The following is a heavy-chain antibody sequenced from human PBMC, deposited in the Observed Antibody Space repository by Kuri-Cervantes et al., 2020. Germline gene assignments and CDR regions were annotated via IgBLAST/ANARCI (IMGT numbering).Heavy chain of an antibody. J-gene: IGHJ4*02. CDR1: GYTFTSYG. CDR3: ARGYRYYYDSKGDYFDY. D-gene: IGHD3-22*01. V-gene: IGHV1-8*02. Sequence: ASVKVSCKASGYTFTSYGINWVRQATGQGLEWMGWMNPNSGNTGYAQKFQGRVTMTRDTSTSTVYMELSSLRSEDTAVYYCARGYRYYYDSKGDYFDYWGQGTLVTVSS. CDR2: MNPNSGNT.